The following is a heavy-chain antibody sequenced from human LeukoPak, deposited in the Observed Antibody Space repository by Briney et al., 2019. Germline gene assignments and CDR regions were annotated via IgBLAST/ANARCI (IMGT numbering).Heavy chain of an antibody. J-gene: IGHJ5*02. CDR3: ARVVQFAGAYYDFWSGYSWFDP. CDR1: GGTFSSYA. CDR2: IIPIFGTA. D-gene: IGHD3-3*01. V-gene: IGHV1-69*13. Sequence: GASVKVSCKASGGTFSSYAISWARQAPGQGLEWMGGIIPIFGTANYAQEFQGRVTITADESTSTAYMELSSLRSEDTAVYYCARVVQFAGAYYDFWSGYSWFDPWGQGTLVTVSS.